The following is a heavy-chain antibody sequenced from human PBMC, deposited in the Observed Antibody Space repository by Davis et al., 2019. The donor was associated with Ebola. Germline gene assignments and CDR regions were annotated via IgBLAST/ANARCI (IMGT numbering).Heavy chain of an antibody. CDR2: ISGSGGST. V-gene: IGHV3-23*01. J-gene: IGHJ6*02. CDR3: AKDGIQYCTNGVCYYCYGMDV. CDR1: GFTFSSYA. D-gene: IGHD2-8*01. Sequence: GESLKISCAASGFTFSSYAMSWVRQAPGKGLEWVSAISGSGGSTYYADSVKGRFTISRDNSKNTLYLQMNSLRAEDTAVYYCAKDGIQYCTNGVCYYCYGMDVWGQGTTVTVSS.